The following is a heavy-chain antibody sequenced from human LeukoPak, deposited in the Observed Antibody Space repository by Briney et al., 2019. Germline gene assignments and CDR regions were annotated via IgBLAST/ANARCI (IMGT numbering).Heavy chain of an antibody. V-gene: IGHV3-33*06. CDR3: AKGHCDFWSGYYTPGVDY. Sequence: PGRSLRLSCAASGFTFSSYGMHWVRQAPGKGLEWVAVIWYDGSNKYYADSVKGRFTISRDNSKNTLYLQMNSLRAEDTAVYYCAKGHCDFWSGYYTPGVDYWGQGTLVTVSS. CDR2: IWYDGSNK. CDR1: GFTFSSYG. J-gene: IGHJ4*02. D-gene: IGHD3-3*01.